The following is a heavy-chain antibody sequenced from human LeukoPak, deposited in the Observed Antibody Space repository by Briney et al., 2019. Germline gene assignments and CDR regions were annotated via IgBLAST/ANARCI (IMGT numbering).Heavy chain of an antibody. J-gene: IGHJ4*02. D-gene: IGHD3-16*01. Sequence: GGSLRLSCAASGFTFSNYAMNWVRQAPGKGLEWVSAIDSGGGTYYADSVKGRFTISRDNSKDTLYLQLNSLRAEDTAVYYCAKGPQGDWGQGALVTVSS. V-gene: IGHV3-23*01. CDR1: GFTFSNYA. CDR3: AKGPQGD. CDR2: IDSGGGT.